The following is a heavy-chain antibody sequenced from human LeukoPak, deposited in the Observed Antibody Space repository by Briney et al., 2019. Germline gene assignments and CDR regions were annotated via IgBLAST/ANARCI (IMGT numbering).Heavy chain of an antibody. CDR1: GFTFSSYA. Sequence: GGSLRLSCAASGFTFSSYAMSWVRQAPGKGLEWVSAISGSGGSTYYADSVKGRFTISRDNSKNTLYLQMNSLRAEDTAVYYCARDISNHDAFDIWGQGTMVTVSS. J-gene: IGHJ3*02. CDR3: ARDISNHDAFDI. V-gene: IGHV3-23*01. CDR2: ISGSGGST. D-gene: IGHD4-4*01.